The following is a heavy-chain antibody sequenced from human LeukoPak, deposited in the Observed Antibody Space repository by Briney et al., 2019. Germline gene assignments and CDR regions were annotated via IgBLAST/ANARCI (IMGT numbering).Heavy chain of an antibody. V-gene: IGHV5-10-1*01. CDR1: GYGFTSYW. CDR3: ARHLISGVGWFDP. CDR2: IDPSDSYT. D-gene: IGHD3/OR15-3a*01. Sequence: GESLKISCKGSGYGFTSYWITWVRQMPGKGLEWMGRIDPSDSYTNYSPSFQGHVTISADKSISTAYLQWSSLKASDTAMYYCARHLISGVGWFDPWGQGTLVTVSS. J-gene: IGHJ5*02.